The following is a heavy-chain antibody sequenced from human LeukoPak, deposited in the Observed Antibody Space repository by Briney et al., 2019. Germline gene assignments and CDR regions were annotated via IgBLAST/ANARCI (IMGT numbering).Heavy chain of an antibody. CDR1: GYTFHHFG. CDR3: ARERDIVAVRRIRLDY. V-gene: IGHV1-18*01. CDR2: ISGYNGDT. J-gene: IGHJ4*02. D-gene: IGHD2-2*01. Sequence: GASVKVSCKASGYTFHHFGFSWGRQVPGQGLEWVGWISGYNGDTNYAQKFQGRVTMTTDTSRSTAYMELRSLTSDDTAIYFCARERDIVAVRRIRLDYWGQGTLVIVSS.